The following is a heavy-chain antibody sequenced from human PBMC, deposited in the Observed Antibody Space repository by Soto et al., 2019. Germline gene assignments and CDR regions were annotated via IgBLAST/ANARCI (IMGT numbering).Heavy chain of an antibody. D-gene: IGHD3-10*01. CDR3: ATSLQYDGAGVYYFDY. V-gene: IGHV1-24*01. CDR1: GYSLTVLS. CDR2: FDPEDGET. J-gene: IGHJ4*02. Sequence: QVQLVQSGAEVKKPGASGKVSCKVSGYSLTVLSMHWVRQAPGKGHEWMGGFDPEDGETIYAQRFQGRVTMTEDTSTDTAAMERSRLTYEDTAVYYCATSLQYDGAGVYYFDYWGQKGLVTVS.